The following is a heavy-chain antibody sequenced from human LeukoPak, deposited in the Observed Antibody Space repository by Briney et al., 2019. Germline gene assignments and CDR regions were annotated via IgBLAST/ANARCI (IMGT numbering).Heavy chain of an antibody. CDR2: ISYDGSNK. D-gene: IGHD6-19*01. J-gene: IGHJ4*02. Sequence: PGGSLRLSCAASGFTFSSYAMHWVRQAPGKGLEGVAVISYDGSNKYYADSVKGRFTISRDNSKNTLYLQMNSLRAEDTAVYYCARVKIAVAGPYYFDYWGQGTLVTVSS. CDR3: ARVKIAVAGPYYFDY. V-gene: IGHV3-30-3*01. CDR1: GFTFSSYA.